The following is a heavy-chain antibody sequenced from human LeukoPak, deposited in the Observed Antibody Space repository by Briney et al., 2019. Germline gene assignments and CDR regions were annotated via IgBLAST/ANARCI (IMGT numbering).Heavy chain of an antibody. CDR3: ARSSHYDILTGYSEEDAFDI. Sequence: PGGSLRLSCAATGFTVSSNYMSWVRQAPGKRLESVSVIYSGGSTDYADSVKGRFTISRDNSKNTLYLQMNSLRVEDTAVYYCARSSHYDILTGYSEEDAFDIWGQGTMVTVSS. CDR2: IYSGGST. D-gene: IGHD3-9*01. J-gene: IGHJ3*02. CDR1: GFTVSSNY. V-gene: IGHV3-53*01.